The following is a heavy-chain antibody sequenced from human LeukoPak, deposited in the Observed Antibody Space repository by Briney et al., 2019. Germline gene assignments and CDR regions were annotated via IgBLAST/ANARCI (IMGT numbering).Heavy chain of an antibody. CDR2: IIPFFGTA. J-gene: IGHJ4*02. V-gene: IGHV1-69*01. Sequence: GSSVKVSCKASGGTFSSYAISWVRQAPGQGLEWMGGIIPFFGTANYAQKFQGRVTITADESTSTAYMELSSLRSEDTAVYYCARARCSSTSCSSGGDYWGQGTLVTVSS. D-gene: IGHD2-2*01. CDR1: GGTFSSYA. CDR3: ARARCSSTSCSSGGDY.